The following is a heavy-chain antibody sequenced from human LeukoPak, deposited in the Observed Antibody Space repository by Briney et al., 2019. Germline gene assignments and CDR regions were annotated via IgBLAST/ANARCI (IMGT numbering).Heavy chain of an antibody. J-gene: IGHJ4*02. CDR2: ISDFGGTT. D-gene: IGHD3/OR15-3a*01. V-gene: IGHV3-23*01. CDR1: GFTFNDYH. Sequence: GGSLRLSCAASGFTFNDYHMSWVRQAPGKGLEWVSDISDFGGTTYYAGSVRGRSTISRNNSKNTMSFQMNSLRAEDTAVYYCARGLYSYDYWGQGILVTVSS. CDR3: ARGLYSYDY.